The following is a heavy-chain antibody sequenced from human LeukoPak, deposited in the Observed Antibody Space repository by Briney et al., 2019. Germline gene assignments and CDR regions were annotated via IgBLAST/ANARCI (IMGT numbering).Heavy chain of an antibody. CDR3: VTDLHCSSAGDY. CDR1: GFTFSSNA. Sequence: GGSLRLSCAASGFTFSSNAMSWVRQAPGKGLEWDSSIGSSAGSIHYADSVKGRFTISRDHSKNPLYLEMNSLRAEGTAVYYCVTDLHCSSAGDYWGQGTLVTVSS. D-gene: IGHD3-3*02. J-gene: IGHJ4*02. V-gene: IGHV3-23*01. CDR2: IGSSAGSI.